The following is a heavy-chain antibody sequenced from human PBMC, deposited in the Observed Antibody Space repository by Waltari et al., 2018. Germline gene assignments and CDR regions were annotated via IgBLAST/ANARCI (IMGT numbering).Heavy chain of an antibody. D-gene: IGHD3-16*01. J-gene: IGHJ4*02. CDR2: IEHDGSGE. V-gene: IGHV3-7*01. CDR1: GFTFSRNW. Sequence: EVQLVQSGGGLVQPGGSLRLSCAASGFTFSRNWVSGVRQAPGRGVEGVGNIEHDGSGEWYVDSVKGRLPISRDNPKNSLYLQMNSLRAEDTAVYYCARDAARGTIDYWGQGTQVTVSS. CDR3: ARDAARGTIDY.